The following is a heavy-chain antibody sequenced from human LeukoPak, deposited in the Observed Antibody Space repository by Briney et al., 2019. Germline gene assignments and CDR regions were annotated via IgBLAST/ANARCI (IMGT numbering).Heavy chain of an antibody. Sequence: GESLKISCKGSGYSFTSYWIGWVRQMPGKGLEWMGIIYPGDSDTRYSPSFQGQVTISADKPISTAYLQWSSLKASDTAMYYCARHPPRVGATTDPTYYYYYGMDVWGQGTTVTVSS. D-gene: IGHD1-26*01. CDR1: GYSFTSYW. J-gene: IGHJ6*02. V-gene: IGHV5-51*01. CDR2: IYPGDSDT. CDR3: ARHPPRVGATTDPTYYYYYGMDV.